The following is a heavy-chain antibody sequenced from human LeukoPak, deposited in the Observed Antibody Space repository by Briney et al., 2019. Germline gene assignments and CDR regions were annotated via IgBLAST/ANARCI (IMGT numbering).Heavy chain of an antibody. V-gene: IGHV3-11*01. D-gene: IGHD6-19*01. CDR2: ISSSGSTI. CDR1: GFTFSDYY. CDR3: ARDLSVAGGSKAYYYGMDV. J-gene: IGHJ6*02. Sequence: PGGSLRLSCAASGFTFSDYYMSWIRQAPGKGLEWVSYISSSGSTIYYADSVKGRFTVSRDNAKNSLYLQMNSLRAEDTAVYYCARDLSVAGGSKAYYYGMDVWGQGTTVTVSS.